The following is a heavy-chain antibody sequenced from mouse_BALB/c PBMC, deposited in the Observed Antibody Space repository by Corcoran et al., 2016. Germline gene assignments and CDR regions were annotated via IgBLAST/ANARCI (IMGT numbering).Heavy chain of an antibody. CDR3: ARNYGSSYDWYFDV. Sequence: QVQLQQSGAELMKPGASVKISCKATGYTFSSYWIEWVKQRPGHGLEWIGEILPGSGSTNYNEKFKGKATFTADTSSNTAYMQLSSLTSEYSAVDYCARNYGSSYDWYFDVWGAGTTVTVSS. CDR1: GYTFSSYW. D-gene: IGHD1-1*01. J-gene: IGHJ1*01. V-gene: IGHV1-9*01. CDR2: ILPGSGST.